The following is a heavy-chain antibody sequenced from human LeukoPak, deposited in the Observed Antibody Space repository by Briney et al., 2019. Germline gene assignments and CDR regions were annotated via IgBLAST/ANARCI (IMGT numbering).Heavy chain of an antibody. V-gene: IGHV4-34*01. Sequence: SETLSLTCAVYGGSFSGYYWSWIRQPPGKGLEWIGEINHSGSTNYNPSLKSRVTISVDTPKNQFSLKLSSVTAADTAVYYCARVQAELAAAGKGGDFDYWGQGTLVTVSS. J-gene: IGHJ4*02. CDR3: ARVQAELAAAGKGGDFDY. CDR2: INHSGST. CDR1: GGSFSGYY. D-gene: IGHD6-13*01.